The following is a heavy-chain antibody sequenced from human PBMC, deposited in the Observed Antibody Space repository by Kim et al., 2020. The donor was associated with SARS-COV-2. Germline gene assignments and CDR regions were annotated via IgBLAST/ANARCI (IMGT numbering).Heavy chain of an antibody. D-gene: IGHD6-6*01. CDR2: INHSGST. Sequence: SETLSLTCAVYGGSFSGYYWSWIRQPPGKGLEWIGEINHSGSTNYNPSLKSRVTISVDTSKNQFSLKLSSVTAADTAVYYCARGHSVYSSSFIRPIQSYLDYWGQGTLVTVSS. CDR3: ARGHSVYSSSFIRPIQSYLDY. CDR1: GGSFSGYY. J-gene: IGHJ4*02. V-gene: IGHV4-34*01.